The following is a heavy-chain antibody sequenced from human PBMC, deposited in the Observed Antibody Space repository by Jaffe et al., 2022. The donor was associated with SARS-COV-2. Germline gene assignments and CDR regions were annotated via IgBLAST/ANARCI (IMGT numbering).Heavy chain of an antibody. D-gene: IGHD2-2*02. CDR3: VGYTHADPFYFDN. J-gene: IGHJ4*02. CDR2: INTYGDNT. CDR1: GFIFNSYF. V-gene: IGHV3-64D*09. Sequence: EVQLVESGGTLVQPGGSLRLSCSASGFIFNSYFMYWVRQAPGKGLEYVSAINTYGDNTFYADSVRGRFTISRENARNLMYLQMRSLRPEDTAVYYCVGYTHADPFYFDNWGQGTLVTVSS.